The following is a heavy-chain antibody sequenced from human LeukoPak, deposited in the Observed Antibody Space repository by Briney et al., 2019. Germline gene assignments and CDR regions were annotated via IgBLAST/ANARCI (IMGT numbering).Heavy chain of an antibody. CDR3: ARTTEDCSSTSCYQYWFDR. Sequence: SETLSLTCTVSAGSISSYYWSWIRQPPGKGLEWIGYIYYSGSTSYNPSLKSRVTISVDTSKNQISLKVRSVTAADTAVYYCARTTEDCSSTSCYQYWFDRWGQGTLVTVSS. V-gene: IGHV4-59*01. CDR2: IYYSGST. D-gene: IGHD2-2*01. J-gene: IGHJ5*02. CDR1: AGSISSYY.